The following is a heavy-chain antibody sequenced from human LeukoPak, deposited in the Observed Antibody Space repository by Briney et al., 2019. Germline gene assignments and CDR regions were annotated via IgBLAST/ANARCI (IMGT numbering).Heavy chain of an antibody. Sequence: GGSLRLSCAVSRFTFSSNYMSWVRQAPGKGLEWVSVIYSGDSTYYAHSVSGRFTISRHNSKNTLYLQMNSLRAEDTAVYYCARDSNYAFDYWGQGTLVTVSS. D-gene: IGHD4-11*01. V-gene: IGHV3-66*01. CDR1: RFTFSSNY. CDR3: ARDSNYAFDY. J-gene: IGHJ4*02. CDR2: IYSGDST.